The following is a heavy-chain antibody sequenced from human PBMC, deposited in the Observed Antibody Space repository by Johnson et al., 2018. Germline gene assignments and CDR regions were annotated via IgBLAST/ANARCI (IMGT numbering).Heavy chain of an antibody. J-gene: IGHJ3*01. CDR1: AFIFSDYY. CDR3: AREAVVSKHGFDV. V-gene: IGHV3-11*04. D-gene: IGHD4-11*01. CDR2: ISSSGRTI. Sequence: QVQLVESGGRLVKPGGSLRLSCAASAFIFSDYYMSWIRQTPGQGLEWVSYISSSGRTISYADSVKGRFTISRDNARNSLYLQMNSLRAEDTAGYYCAREAVVSKHGFDVWGQGTMVTVSS.